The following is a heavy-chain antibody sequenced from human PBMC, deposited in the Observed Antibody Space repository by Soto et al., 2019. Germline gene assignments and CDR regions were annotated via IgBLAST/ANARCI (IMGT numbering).Heavy chain of an antibody. V-gene: IGHV4-30-2*01. CDR2: IYHSGST. Sequence: PSETLSLTCAVSGGSISSGGYSWSWIRQPPGKGLEWIGYIYHSGSTYYNPSLKSRVTISVDRSKNQFSLKLSSVTAADTAVYYCAPYCSSTSCLFGTFDPSGQGTLVTVSS. CDR1: GGSISSGGYS. CDR3: APYCSSTSCLFGTFDP. J-gene: IGHJ5*02. D-gene: IGHD2-2*01.